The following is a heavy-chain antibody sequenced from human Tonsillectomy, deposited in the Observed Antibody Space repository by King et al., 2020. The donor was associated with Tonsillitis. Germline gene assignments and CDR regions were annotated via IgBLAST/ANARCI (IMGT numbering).Heavy chain of an antibody. CDR2: IYHSGST. Sequence: VQLQESGPGLVKPSETLSLTCTVSGYSISSGYYWDWIRQPPGKGLEWIGSIYHSGSTYYNPSLKSRVTISVDTSKNQFSLQLSSVTAADTAVYYCARDCDPLGRNPTCYIYWGQGTLVTVSS. CDR3: ARDCDPLGRNPTCYIY. V-gene: IGHV4-38-2*02. D-gene: IGHD1-14*01. J-gene: IGHJ4*02. CDR1: GYSISSGYY.